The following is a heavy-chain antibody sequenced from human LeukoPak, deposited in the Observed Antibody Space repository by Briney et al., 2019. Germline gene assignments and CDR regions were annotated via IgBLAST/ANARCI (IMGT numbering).Heavy chain of an antibody. D-gene: IGHD3-3*01. CDR1: GVSIRSYY. J-gene: IGHJ4*02. V-gene: IGHV4-4*07. CDR2: IYISGNT. Sequence: PSETLSLTCNVSGVSIRSYYWSWIRQPAGGGLEWIGRIYISGNTNYNRSLKSRVTMSLDTSKNQFSLNLNSVTAADTAVYYCARTTSFSTQYYFDYWGQGTLVTVSS. CDR3: ARTTSFSTQYYFDY.